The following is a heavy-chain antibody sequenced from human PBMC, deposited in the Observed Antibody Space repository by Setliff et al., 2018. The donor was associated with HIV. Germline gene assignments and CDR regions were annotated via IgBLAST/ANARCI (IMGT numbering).Heavy chain of an antibody. Sequence: SETLSLTCTVSGGSISRGAYYWSWIRQHPGKGLEWIAYINNSGRIYYNPSLKSRVTISVDTSKNQFSLKLSSVTAADTAVYYCARQAVAGTGPLFDLWGRGTLVTVSS. CDR1: GGSISRGAYY. CDR3: ARQAVAGTGPLFDL. CDR2: INNSGRI. V-gene: IGHV4-31*03. D-gene: IGHD6-19*01. J-gene: IGHJ2*01.